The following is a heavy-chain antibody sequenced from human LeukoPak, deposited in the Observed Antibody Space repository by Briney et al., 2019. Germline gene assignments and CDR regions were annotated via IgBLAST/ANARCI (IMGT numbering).Heavy chain of an antibody. CDR3: ARDLGIVGATTIDY. CDR2: ISSSGSTI. CDR1: GFTFSSYE. V-gene: IGHV3-48*03. J-gene: IGHJ4*01. Sequence: GGSLRLSCAASGFTFSSYEMNWVRQAPGKGLEWVSYISSSGSTIYYADSVKGRFTISRDNAKNSLYLQMNSLRAEDTAVYYCARDLGIVGATTIDYWGQEPWSPSPQ. D-gene: IGHD1-26*01.